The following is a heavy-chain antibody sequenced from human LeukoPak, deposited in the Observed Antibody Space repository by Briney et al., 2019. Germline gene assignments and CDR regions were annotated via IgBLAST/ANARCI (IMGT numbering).Heavy chain of an antibody. CDR2: ISSSSSYV. CDR1: GFTFSRYS. V-gene: IGHV3-21*01. J-gene: IGHJ3*02. D-gene: IGHD4-17*01. CDR3: ARDRIIYGDYGDAFDI. Sequence: GGSLRLSCAASGFTFSRYSMNWVRQAPGRGLEWVSSISSSSSYVYYADSLKGRFTISRDNAKNSLYLQMNSLRAEDTAVYFCARDRIIYGDYGDAFDIWGQGTMVTVSS.